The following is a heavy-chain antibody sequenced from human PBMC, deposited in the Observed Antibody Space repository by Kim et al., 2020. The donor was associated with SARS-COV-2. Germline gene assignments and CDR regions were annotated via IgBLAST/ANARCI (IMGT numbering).Heavy chain of an antibody. J-gene: IGHJ5*02. Sequence: SETLSLTCAVYGGSFSGYYWSWIRQPPGKGLEWIGEINHSGSTNYNPSLKSRVTISVDTSKNQFSLKLSSVTAADTAVYYCARGDEVWFGVPLAFNCFDP. CDR1: GGSFSGYY. V-gene: IGHV4-34*01. CDR3: ARGDEVWFGVPLAFNCFDP. D-gene: IGHD3-10*01. CDR2: INHSGST.